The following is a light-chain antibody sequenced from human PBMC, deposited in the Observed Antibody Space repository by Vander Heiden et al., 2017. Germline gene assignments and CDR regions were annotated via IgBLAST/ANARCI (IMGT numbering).Light chain of an antibody. Sequence: LHSVHSSYAIAWHQQQPEKGPRYLMTLNSDGSHSKGDGIPDRFSGSSSGAERYLTISSTQAEDEADYYCQTWGTGPWVFGGGTKLTVL. CDR2: LNSDGSH. CDR1: SVHSSYA. J-gene: IGLJ3*02. CDR3: QTWGTGPWV. V-gene: IGLV4-69*01.